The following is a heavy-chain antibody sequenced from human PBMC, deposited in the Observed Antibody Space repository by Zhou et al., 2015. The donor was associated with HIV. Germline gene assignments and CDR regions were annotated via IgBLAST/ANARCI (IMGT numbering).Heavy chain of an antibody. CDR1: GYPFINYY. D-gene: IGHD3-22*01. Sequence: QVQLVQSGTKVRNPGDSAQVSCKTSGYPFINYYVHWVRQAPGQGLEWMGIINPNNGGTTFSEKFQGRVTLTRETSTSTAYMELSSLRSEDTAVYYCARGGLRPGSGYYWFDPWGQGTLVTVSS. J-gene: IGHJ5*02. CDR2: INPNNGGT. CDR3: ARGGLRPGSGYYWFDP. V-gene: IGHV1-46*01.